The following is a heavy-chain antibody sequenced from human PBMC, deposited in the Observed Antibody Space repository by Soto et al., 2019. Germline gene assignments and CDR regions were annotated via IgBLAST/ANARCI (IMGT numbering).Heavy chain of an antibody. CDR1: GGSISSSNW. J-gene: IGHJ6*02. CDR2: IYHSGST. CDR3: ARYYGDYRYYYYYYGMDV. Sequence: ASETLSLTCAVSGGSISSSNWWSWVRQPPGKGLEWIGEIYHSGSTNYNPSLKSRVTISVDKSKNQFSLKLSSVTAADTAVYYCARYYGDYRYYYYYYGMDVWGQGTTVTVSS. V-gene: IGHV4-4*02. D-gene: IGHD4-17*01.